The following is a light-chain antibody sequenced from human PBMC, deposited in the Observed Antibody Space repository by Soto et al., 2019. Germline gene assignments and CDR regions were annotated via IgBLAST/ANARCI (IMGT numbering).Light chain of an antibody. CDR1: QSISYW. CDR3: QQYQSYWT. J-gene: IGKJ1*01. CDR2: KAS. Sequence: DIQMTQSPSTLSASVGDRVTITCRASQSISYWLAWYQQKPGKAPKLLIYKASSLESGVPSRFSGSGSGTEFTLTSSSLQPEDFATYYCQQYQSYWTFGQGPRWKSN. V-gene: IGKV1-5*03.